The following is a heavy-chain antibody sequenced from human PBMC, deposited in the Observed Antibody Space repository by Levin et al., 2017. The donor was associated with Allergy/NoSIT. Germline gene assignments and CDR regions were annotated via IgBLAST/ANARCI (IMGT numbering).Heavy chain of an antibody. CDR1: GYTFTSYY. D-gene: IGHD3-16*02. Sequence: GASVKVSCKASGYTFTSYYMHWVRQAPGQGLEWMGIINPSGGSTSYAQKFQGRVTMTRDTSTSTVYMELSSLRSEDTAVYYCARDGRVQGIVCYFDYWGQGTLVTVSS. CDR2: INPSGGST. J-gene: IGHJ4*02. V-gene: IGHV1-46*01. CDR3: ARDGRVQGIVCYFDY.